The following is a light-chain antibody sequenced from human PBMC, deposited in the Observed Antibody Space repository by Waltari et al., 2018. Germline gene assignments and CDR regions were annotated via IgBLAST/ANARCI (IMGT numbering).Light chain of an antibody. CDR3: QQSYTSPAST. CDR2: DAS. V-gene: IGKV1-39*01. CDR1: QTISTF. Sequence: DIQMTQSPSSLSASLGDRVTITCRASQTISTFLNWYQQKPGKAPRVLIYDASSLQSGVPSRFSGSGSGTDFTLTISSLQPEDFATYYCQQSYTSPASTFGQGTRLEIK. J-gene: IGKJ5*01.